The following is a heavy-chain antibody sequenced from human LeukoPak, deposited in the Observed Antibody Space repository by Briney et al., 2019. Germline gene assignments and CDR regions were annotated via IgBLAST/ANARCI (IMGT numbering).Heavy chain of an antibody. D-gene: IGHD3-3*01. CDR1: GGSLSGSY. J-gene: IGHJ4*02. V-gene: IGHV4-34*01. CDR2: INHSGSA. Sequence: SETLSLTCAVYGGSLSGSYWSGIRQPPGKGLEWSGEINHSGSANSNPSLTCRVTLSIDKSKNPFSLNVNSVTAADTAVYYCARARRDSGYYKVDYWGQGTLVTVSS. CDR3: ARARRDSGYYKVDY.